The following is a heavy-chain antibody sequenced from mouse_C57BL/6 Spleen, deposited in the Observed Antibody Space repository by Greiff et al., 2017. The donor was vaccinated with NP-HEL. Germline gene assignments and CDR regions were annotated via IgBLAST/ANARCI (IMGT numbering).Heavy chain of an antibody. J-gene: IGHJ2*01. Sequence: EVQLQESGPELVKPGASVKMSCKASGYTFTDYNMHWVKQSHGKSLEWIGYINPNNGGTSYNQKFKGKATLTVNKSSSTAYMELRSLTSEDSAVYYCASPWGGSSDYFDYWGQGTTLTVSS. CDR2: INPNNGGT. V-gene: IGHV1-22*01. CDR3: ASPWGGSSDYFDY. D-gene: IGHD1-1*01. CDR1: GYTFTDYN.